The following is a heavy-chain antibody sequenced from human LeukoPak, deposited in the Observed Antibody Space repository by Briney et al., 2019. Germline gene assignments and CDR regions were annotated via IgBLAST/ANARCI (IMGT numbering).Heavy chain of an antibody. Sequence: SETLSLTCAVYGGSFSGYYWSWIRQPPGKGLEWIGEINHSGSTNYNPSLKSRVTISVDTSKNQFSLKLSSVTAADTAVYYCARRHSSGWFYYWGQGTLVTVSS. CDR1: GGSFSGYY. D-gene: IGHD6-19*01. V-gene: IGHV4-34*01. CDR2: INHSGST. CDR3: ARRHSSGWFYY. J-gene: IGHJ4*02.